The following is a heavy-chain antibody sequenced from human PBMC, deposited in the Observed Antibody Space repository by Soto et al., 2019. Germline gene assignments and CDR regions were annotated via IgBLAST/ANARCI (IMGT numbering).Heavy chain of an antibody. CDR2: IYYSGNT. D-gene: IGHD5-18*01. V-gene: IGHV4-30-4*01. CDR3: ARVGIQKSYYYYGMDV. J-gene: IGHJ6*02. Sequence: SETLSLTCSVSGGSISSGYYYWSWIRQPPGKGLEWIGNIYYSGNTYYNPSLKSRLIISIDTSKNQFSLKLSSVTAADTAVYYCARVGIQKSYYYYGMDVWGQGTTVTVSS. CDR1: GGSISSGYYY.